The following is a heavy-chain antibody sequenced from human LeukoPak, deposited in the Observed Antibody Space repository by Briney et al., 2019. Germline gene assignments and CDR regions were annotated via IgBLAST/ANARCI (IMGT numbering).Heavy chain of an antibody. CDR2: IRYDGSTK. Sequence: TGGSLRLSCAASGFTFSSYGMHWVRQAPGKGLEWVAFIRYDGSTKYYADSAKGRFTISRDNSKNTLYLQMNSLRAEDTAMYYCAKVSLNMVNDAFDIWGQGTMVSVSS. V-gene: IGHV3-30*02. D-gene: IGHD4/OR15-4a*01. CDR1: GFTFSSYG. J-gene: IGHJ3*02. CDR3: AKVSLNMVNDAFDI.